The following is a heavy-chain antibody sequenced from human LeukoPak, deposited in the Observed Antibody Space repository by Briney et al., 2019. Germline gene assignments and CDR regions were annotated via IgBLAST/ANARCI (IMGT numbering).Heavy chain of an antibody. Sequence: QPGKSLRLSCAASGLSLTTHGMHWVRQAPGKGLEWVAVIWYDGSNKYYADSVKGRFTISRDNSKNTLYLQMNSLRAEDTAVYYCASVYSYGWFDYWGQGTLVTVSS. J-gene: IGHJ5*01. CDR2: IWYDGSNK. D-gene: IGHD5-18*01. V-gene: IGHV3-33*01. CDR3: ASVYSYGWFDY. CDR1: GLSLTTHG.